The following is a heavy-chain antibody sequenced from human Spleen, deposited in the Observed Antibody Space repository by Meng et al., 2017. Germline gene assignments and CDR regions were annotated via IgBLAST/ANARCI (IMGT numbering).Heavy chain of an antibody. Sequence: VNVQESGPGLVKPSGTLSLTRVCSGGSISSIDWWSWFRQPPGKGLEWIGEIYHGGDTNYNPSLKSRVTIAIDRSKNQFSLKLSSVTAADTAVYYCASWIYSCGWQWGQGTLVTVSS. D-gene: IGHD6-19*01. J-gene: IGHJ4*02. CDR1: GGSISSIDW. CDR3: ASWIYSCGWQ. V-gene: IGHV4/OR15-8*02. CDR2: IYHGGDT.